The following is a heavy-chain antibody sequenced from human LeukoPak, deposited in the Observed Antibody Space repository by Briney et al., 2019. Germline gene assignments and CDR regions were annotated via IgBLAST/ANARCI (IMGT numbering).Heavy chain of an antibody. J-gene: IGHJ5*02. CDR2: VYYSGST. CDR3: ARDSPDCGSTTCYKDWFDP. CDR1: GDSISTSSYY. D-gene: IGHD2-2*02. Sequence: SETLSLICSVSGDSISTSSYYWGWIRQPPGKGLQWIGSVYYSGSTYYNPSLQSRVTISVDTSKSHFSLKLSSVTAADTAVYYCARDSPDCGSTTCYKDWFDPWGQGTLVTVSS. V-gene: IGHV4-39*07.